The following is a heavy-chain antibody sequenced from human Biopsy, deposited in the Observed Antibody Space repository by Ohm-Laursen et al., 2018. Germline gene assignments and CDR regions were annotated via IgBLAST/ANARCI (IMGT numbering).Heavy chain of an antibody. CDR2: VYNGGIT. CDR3: ARTPRDSFWSGSYKRGLWFDP. V-gene: IGHV4-59*07. J-gene: IGHJ5*02. D-gene: IGHD3-3*01. CDR1: GGSIISYY. Sequence: SDTLSLTCSVSGGSIISYYWTWIRQPPGQGLEWIGHVYNGGITNYNPSLKSRVTISKDTSKNQFPLQVNSVTAADTAVYYCARTPRDSFWSGSYKRGLWFDPWGQGTLVIVSS.